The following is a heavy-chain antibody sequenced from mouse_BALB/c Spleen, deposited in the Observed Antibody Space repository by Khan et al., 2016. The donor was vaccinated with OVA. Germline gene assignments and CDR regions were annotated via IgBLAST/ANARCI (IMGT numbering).Heavy chain of an antibody. CDR2: IYPGTDNT. J-gene: IGHJ2*01. CDR3: AREEALYYFDY. D-gene: IGHD3-2*02. V-gene: IGHV1-76*01. CDR1: GYVFTSYW. Sequence: QVQLKQSGAELVRPGASVKLSCKTSGYVFTSYWIHWVKQRSGQGLEWIARIYPGTDNTYYNEKLKDKATLTADKSSSTAFMQLTSLKSEDSAVYCCAREEALYYFDYWGQGTTLTVSS.